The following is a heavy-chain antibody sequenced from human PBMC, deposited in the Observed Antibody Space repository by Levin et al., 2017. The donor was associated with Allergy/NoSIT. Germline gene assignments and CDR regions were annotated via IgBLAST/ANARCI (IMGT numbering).Heavy chain of an antibody. Sequence: GGSLRLSCVVSGFIFSDHYMDWVRQAPGKGLEWVARSRNKVNSYTTEYAASVKGRFTISRDDSRKSLYLQMNRLTAEDTALYYCARHATEENPRDYHHGMDVWGQGTTVTVFS. J-gene: IGHJ6*02. CDR1: GFIFSDHY. CDR3: ARHATEENPRDYHHGMDV. V-gene: IGHV3-72*01. D-gene: IGHD4-17*01. CDR2: SRNKVNSYTT.